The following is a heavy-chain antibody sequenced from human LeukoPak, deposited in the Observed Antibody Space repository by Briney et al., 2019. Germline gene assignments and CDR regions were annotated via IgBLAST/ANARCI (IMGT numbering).Heavy chain of an antibody. J-gene: IGHJ6*03. CDR3: ARSVEGYCSGGSCYSYSYYMDV. CDR2: IYYSGST. V-gene: IGHV4-59*01. Sequence: SETLSLTCTVSGGSISSYYWSWIRQPPGKGLEWIGYIYYSGSTNYNASLKSRVTISVDTSKNQSSLKLSSVTAADTAVYYCARSVEGYCSGGSCYSYSYYMDVWGKGTTVTVSS. CDR1: GGSISSYY. D-gene: IGHD2-15*01.